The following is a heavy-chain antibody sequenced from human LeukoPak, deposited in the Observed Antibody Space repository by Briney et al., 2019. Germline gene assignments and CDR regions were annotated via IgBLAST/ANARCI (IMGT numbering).Heavy chain of an antibody. CDR3: ARDPGAAGLFDY. J-gene: IGHJ4*02. Sequence: GGSLRLSCAASGFTFSSYDMHWVRQATGKGLEWVSAIGTAGDTYYPGSVKGRFTISRENAKNSLYLRMNSLRAGDTAVYYCARDPGAAGLFDYWGQGTLVTVSS. D-gene: IGHD6-13*01. CDR2: IGTAGDT. V-gene: IGHV3-13*01. CDR1: GFTFSSYD.